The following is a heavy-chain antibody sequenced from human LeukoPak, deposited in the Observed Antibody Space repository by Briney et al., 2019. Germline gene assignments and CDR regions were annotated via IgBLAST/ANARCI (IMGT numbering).Heavy chain of an antibody. CDR2: ISSSSSYI. V-gene: IGHV3-21*01. J-gene: IGHJ6*03. CDR1: GFTFSSYS. CDR3: ARDADFWSGSYYYYYYMDV. Sequence: GGSLRLSCAVSGFTFSSYSMNWVRQAPGKGLEWVSSISSSSSYIYYADSVKGRFTISRDNAKNSLYLQMNSLRAEDTAVYYCARDADFWSGSYYYYYYMDVWGKGTTVTVSS. D-gene: IGHD3-3*01.